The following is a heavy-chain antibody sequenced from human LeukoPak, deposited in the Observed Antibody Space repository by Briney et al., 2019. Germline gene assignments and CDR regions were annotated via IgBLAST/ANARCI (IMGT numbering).Heavy chain of an antibody. V-gene: IGHV4-39*01. CDR3: ARHPPRDCSSSSCYKRWFDP. D-gene: IGHD2-2*02. J-gene: IGHJ5*02. CDR2: TYYSGST. CDR1: GGSISSSDSY. Sequence: PSETLSLTCTVSGGSISSSDSYWGWIRQPPGEGLEWIGSTYYSGSTYYNPSLKSRVTISVDTSKNQFSLKLNSVTAADTAVYYCARHPPRDCSSSSCYKRWFDPWGQGTLVTVSS.